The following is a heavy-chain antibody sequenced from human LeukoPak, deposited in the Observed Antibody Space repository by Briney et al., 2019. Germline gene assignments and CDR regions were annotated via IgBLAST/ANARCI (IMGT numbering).Heavy chain of an antibody. Sequence: QSGGSLRLSCAASGLSFSGQWMNWVRQAPGQGLEWVGNIKYDGSEEYYADSVKGRFTISRDNANNTLYLQMNSLRAEDTAVYYCYVGGVPLEYWGQGTLVTVSS. CDR2: IKYDGSEE. V-gene: IGHV3-7*01. CDR3: YVGGVPLEY. J-gene: IGHJ4*02. D-gene: IGHD3-10*02. CDR1: GLSFSGQW.